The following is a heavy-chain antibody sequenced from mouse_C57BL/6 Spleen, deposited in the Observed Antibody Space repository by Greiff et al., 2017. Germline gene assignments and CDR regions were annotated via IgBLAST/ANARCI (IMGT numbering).Heavy chain of an antibody. CDR3: VRQYYSNYGGFAY. J-gene: IGHJ3*01. D-gene: IGHD2-5*01. V-gene: IGHV10-1*01. CDR1: GFSFNTYA. Sequence: EVQLVESGGGLVQPKGSLKLSCAASGFSFNTYAMNWVRQAPGKGLEWVARIRSKSNNYATYYADSVKDRFTISRDDSESMLYLQMNNLKTEDTAMYYCVRQYYSNYGGFAYWGQGTLVTVSA. CDR2: IRSKSNNYAT.